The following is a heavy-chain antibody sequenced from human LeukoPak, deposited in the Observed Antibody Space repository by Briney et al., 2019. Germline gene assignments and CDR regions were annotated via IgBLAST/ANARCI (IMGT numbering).Heavy chain of an antibody. CDR1: GASVSSGGYH. Sequence: SETLSLTCTVSGASVSSGGYHWSWIRQPPGKGLEWIGYISYSGSTNYNPSFKSRVTISVDTSKNQFSLKLSPVTAADTAVYYCASSGYRGQGTLVTVSS. V-gene: IGHV4-61*08. CDR2: ISYSGST. J-gene: IGHJ4*02. D-gene: IGHD3-10*01. CDR3: ASSGY.